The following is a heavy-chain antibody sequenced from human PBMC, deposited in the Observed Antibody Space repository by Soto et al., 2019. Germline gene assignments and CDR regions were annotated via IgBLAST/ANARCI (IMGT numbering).Heavy chain of an antibody. CDR1: GGSISSYY. J-gene: IGHJ2*01. Sequence: LSLTCTVSGGSISSYYWIRIRQPPGKGLEWIGYIYYSGSTNYNPSLKSRVTISVDTSKNQFSLKLSSVTAADTAVYYCARAGDGYNYLWYFDLWGRGTLVTVPQ. CDR3: ARAGDGYNYLWYFDL. V-gene: IGHV4-59*01. CDR2: IYYSGST. D-gene: IGHD5-12*01.